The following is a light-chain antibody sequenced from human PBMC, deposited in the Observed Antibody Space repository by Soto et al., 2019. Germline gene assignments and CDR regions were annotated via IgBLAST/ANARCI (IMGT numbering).Light chain of an antibody. CDR3: LQHKSFRWT. CDR2: SAS. J-gene: IGKJ1*01. V-gene: IGKV1-17*03. Sequence: DIQMTQSPSAMSASVGDRVTITCRASQGISNYLAWFQQKPGQVPKRLIYSASTLQIGVPSRFSGSGSGTEFTLKISSLQPEDFATYLCLQHKSFRWTFGQGTKVDIK. CDR1: QGISNY.